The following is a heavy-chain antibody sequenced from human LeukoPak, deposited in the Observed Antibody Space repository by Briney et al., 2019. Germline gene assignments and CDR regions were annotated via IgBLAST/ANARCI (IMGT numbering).Heavy chain of an antibody. V-gene: IGHV1-69*05. CDR2: IMPLFGTA. CDR1: GGTFNNSA. Sequence: SVKVSCKTSGGTFNNSAISWVRQAPGQGLEWLGGIMPLFGTAGYAQKFQGRVTITKDESTRTVYLDLTSLTSDDTAVYYCARDVHGDYGSGWFDPWGQGTLDSVSS. D-gene: IGHD4-17*01. CDR3: ARDVHGDYGSGWFDP. J-gene: IGHJ5*02.